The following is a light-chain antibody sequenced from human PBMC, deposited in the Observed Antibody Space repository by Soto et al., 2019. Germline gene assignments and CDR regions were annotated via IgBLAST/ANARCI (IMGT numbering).Light chain of an antibody. J-gene: IGKJ2*01. CDR2: AAS. Sequence: DIQMTQSPSSLSASVGDRVTITCRASQSISSDLNWYQQKPGKAPKLLIYAASSLQSGVPSRFSGSGSGTDLTLTISSLQPEDFATYYCQQSYGLPYTFGQGTKLEIK. CDR1: QSISSD. V-gene: IGKV1-39*01. CDR3: QQSYGLPYT.